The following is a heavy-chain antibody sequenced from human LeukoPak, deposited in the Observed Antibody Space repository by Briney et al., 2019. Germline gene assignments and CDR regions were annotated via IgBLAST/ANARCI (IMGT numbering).Heavy chain of an antibody. CDR2: IIPILGIA. D-gene: IGHD6-19*01. Sequence: ASVNVSFKASVGTFSSYAFSWVRQAPGQGLEWMGRIIPILGIANYAQKFQGRVTITADKSTSTAYMELSSLRSEDTAVYYCASSRYSSGWYWFDPWGQGTL. CDR1: VGTFSSYA. CDR3: ASSRYSSGWYWFDP. J-gene: IGHJ5*02. V-gene: IGHV1-69*04.